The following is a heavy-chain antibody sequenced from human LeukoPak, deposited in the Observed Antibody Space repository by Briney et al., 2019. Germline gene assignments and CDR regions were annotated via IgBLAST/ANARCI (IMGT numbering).Heavy chain of an antibody. J-gene: IGHJ4*02. CDR2: ISGSGGST. Sequence: PGGSLRLSRAASGFTFSSYAMSWVRQAPGKGLEWVSAISGSGGSTYYADSVKGRFTISRDNSKNTLYLQMNSLRAEDTAVYYCAKDQGSSYSGSYLLFDYWGQGTLVTVSS. CDR3: AKDQGSSYSGSYLLFDY. V-gene: IGHV3-23*01. CDR1: GFTFSSYA. D-gene: IGHD1-26*01.